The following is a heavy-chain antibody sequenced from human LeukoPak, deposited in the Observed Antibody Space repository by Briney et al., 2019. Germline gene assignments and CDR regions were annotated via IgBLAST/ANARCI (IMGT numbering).Heavy chain of an antibody. CDR2: IYYSGST. CDR3: ARGPDTRGLDILTGYYKTWFDP. V-gene: IGHV4-59*12. J-gene: IGHJ5*02. D-gene: IGHD3-9*01. CDR1: GGSISGYY. Sequence: SETLSLTCTVSGGSISGYYWSWIRQPPGKGLEWIGYIYYSGSTKYNPSLKSRVTMSVDTSKNQFSLKLSSVTAADTAVYYCARGPDTRGLDILTGYYKTWFDPWGQGTLVTVSS.